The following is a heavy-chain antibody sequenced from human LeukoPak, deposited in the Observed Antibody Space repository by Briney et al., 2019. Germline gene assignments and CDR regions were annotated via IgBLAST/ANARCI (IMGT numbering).Heavy chain of an antibody. J-gene: IGHJ4*02. D-gene: IGHD6-13*01. Sequence: ASVKVSCRASGYTFTGYYIHWVRQAPGQGLEWMGWIDPNSGGTNYAQKFQGRVTMTRDTSISTAYMELSRLRSDDTAVYYCARENIAAAGYYSWGQGTLVTVSS. CDR1: GYTFTGYY. V-gene: IGHV1-2*02. CDR3: ARENIAAAGYYS. CDR2: IDPNSGGT.